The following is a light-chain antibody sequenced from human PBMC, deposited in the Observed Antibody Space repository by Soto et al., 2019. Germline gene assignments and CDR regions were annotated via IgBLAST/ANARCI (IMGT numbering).Light chain of an antibody. CDR1: SSNIGAGYD. CDR2: GNT. J-gene: IGLJ2*01. Sequence: QAVLAQPPSVSGAPGQRVTISCTGSSSNIGAGYDVHWYQQLPGRAPKLLIYGNTNRPSGVPDRFSGSKSGTSASLAITGLQAEDEADYYCLSFDSSLSVVFGGGTHLTVL. CDR3: LSFDSSLSVV. V-gene: IGLV1-40*01.